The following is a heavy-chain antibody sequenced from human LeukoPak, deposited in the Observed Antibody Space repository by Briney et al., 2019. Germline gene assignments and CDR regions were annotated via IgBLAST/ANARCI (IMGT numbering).Heavy chain of an antibody. CDR1: GFTLSSYE. D-gene: IGHD6-13*01. CDR2: IDYSGRST. J-gene: IGHJ3*02. V-gene: IGHV3-23*01. CDR3: AKDFRFAYSSSWYKVVAFEI. Sequence: GGSLRLSCTVSGFTLSSYEMSWIRQAPGKGLEWVSSIDYSGRSTHSADSVMGRFTTPRDNSKNPPNLQINSLRADDTAVYYCAKDFRFAYSSSWYKVVAFEIWGEGTMVTISS.